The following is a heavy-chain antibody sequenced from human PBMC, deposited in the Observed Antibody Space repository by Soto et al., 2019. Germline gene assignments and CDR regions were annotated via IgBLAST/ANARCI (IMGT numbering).Heavy chain of an antibody. V-gene: IGHV3-7*03. CDR1: GFTFSSYW. D-gene: IGHD6-19*01. CDR2: IKQDGSEI. J-gene: IGHJ6*02. CDR3: AREGGQWLVRGGYYYYYGMDV. Sequence: EVQLVESGGGLVQPGGSLRLSCAASGFTFSSYWMTWVRQAPGKGLEWVANIKQDGSEIYYVDSVKGRFTISRDNAKNSLYLQMYSLRAEDTAVYYCAREGGQWLVRGGYYYYYGMDVWGQGTTVTVSS.